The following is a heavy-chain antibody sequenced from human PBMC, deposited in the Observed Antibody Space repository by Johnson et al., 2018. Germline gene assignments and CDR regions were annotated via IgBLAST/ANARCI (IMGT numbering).Heavy chain of an antibody. CDR3: ARDQLSL. CDR2: IDSDGTHP. D-gene: IGHD2-15*01. V-gene: IGHV3-74*01. Sequence: VQLQESGGGLVQPGGSLRLSCVGSGFSFTGYWMHWVRKAPGEGLVWLLRIDSDGTHPSYVDSVRGRFTVSRDNAKNTIYLEMNNLRAEETATYYCARDQLSLWGQGTLVTVSS. J-gene: IGHJ4*02. CDR1: GFSFTGYW.